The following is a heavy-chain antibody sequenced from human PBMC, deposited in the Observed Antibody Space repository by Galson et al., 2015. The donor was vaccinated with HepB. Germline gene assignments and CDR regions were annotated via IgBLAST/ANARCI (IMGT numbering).Heavy chain of an antibody. J-gene: IGHJ4*02. D-gene: IGHD4-17*01. CDR1: GFTFSSYA. CDR2: ISYDGSNK. Sequence: SLRLSCAASGFTFSSYAMHWVRQAPGKGLEWVAVISYDGSNKYYADSVKGRFTISRDNSKNTLYLQTNSLRAEDTAVYYCATSVVLTVTTVDYWGQGTLVTVSS. CDR3: ATSVVLTVTTVDY. V-gene: IGHV3-30-3*01.